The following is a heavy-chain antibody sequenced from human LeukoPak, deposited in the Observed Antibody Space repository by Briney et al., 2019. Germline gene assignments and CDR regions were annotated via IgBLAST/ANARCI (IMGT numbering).Heavy chain of an antibody. Sequence: PSETLSLTCTVSGGSISSGGYYWSWIRQHPGKGLEWIGYIYYSGSTYYNPSLKSRVTISVDTSKNQFSLKLSSVTAADTAVYYCAREREIYSGYDYAYYCYYGMDVWGQGTTVTVSS. CDR2: IYYSGST. CDR3: AREREIYSGYDYAYYCYYGMDV. V-gene: IGHV4-31*03. J-gene: IGHJ6*02. D-gene: IGHD5-12*01. CDR1: GGSISSGGYY.